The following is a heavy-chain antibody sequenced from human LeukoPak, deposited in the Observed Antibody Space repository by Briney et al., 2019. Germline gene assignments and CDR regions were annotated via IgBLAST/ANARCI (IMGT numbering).Heavy chain of an antibody. V-gene: IGHV3-23*01. CDR3: AKDTRRGYSYGYVDY. J-gene: IGHJ4*02. CDR2: ISGSGGST. Sequence: PGGSLRLSCAASGFTFSSYAMSWVRQAPGKGLEWVSAISGSGGSTYYADSVKGRFTISRDNSKNTLYLQMNSLRAGDTAVYYCAKDTRRGYSYGYVDYWGQGTLVTVSS. CDR1: GFTFSSYA. D-gene: IGHD5-18*01.